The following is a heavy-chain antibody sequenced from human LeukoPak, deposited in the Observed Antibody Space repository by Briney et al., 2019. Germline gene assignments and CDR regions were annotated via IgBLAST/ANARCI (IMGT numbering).Heavy chain of an antibody. CDR2: INWNGGST. CDR1: GFTFDDYG. D-gene: IGHD6-13*01. V-gene: IGHV3-20*01. J-gene: IGHJ4*02. CDR3: ARVTRRGYSSSWPYDY. Sequence: GGSLRLSCAASGFTFDDYGMSWVSQAPGKGLEWVSGINWNGGSTGYADSVKGRFTISRDNAKNSLYLQMNSLRAEDTALYHCARVTRRGYSSSWPYDYWGQGTLVTVSS.